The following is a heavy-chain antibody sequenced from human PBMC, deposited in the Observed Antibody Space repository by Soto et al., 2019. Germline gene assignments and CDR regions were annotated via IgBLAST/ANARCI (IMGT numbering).Heavy chain of an antibody. V-gene: IGHV4-38-2*01. CDR3: ARGNSGSYSPIDY. J-gene: IGHJ4*02. CDR1: GYSISSGYY. CDR2: IYYSGST. D-gene: IGHD1-26*01. Sequence: SETLSLTCAVSGYSISSGYYWGWIRQPPGKGLEWIGSIYYSGSTYHNPSLKSRVTMSVDMSKNQFSLKLSSVTAADTAVYYCARGNSGSYSPIDYWGQGTLVTVSS.